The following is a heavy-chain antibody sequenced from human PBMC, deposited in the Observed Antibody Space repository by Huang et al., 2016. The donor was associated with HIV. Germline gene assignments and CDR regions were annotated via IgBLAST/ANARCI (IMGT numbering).Heavy chain of an antibody. D-gene: IGHD6-13*01. CDR1: GFTFSDFW. J-gene: IGHJ4*02. Sequence: EVQLVESGGGLVQPGGSLRLSCAACGFTFSDFWMAWARQAPGKGLEWVANIKQDGSDKYYVDSLKGRFTISRDNAKNSLYLQMNNLRPEDTAVYFCARDSGSSWYEVSYWGQGTLVTVSS. CDR3: ARDSGSSWYEVSY. CDR2: IKQDGSDK. V-gene: IGHV3-7*01.